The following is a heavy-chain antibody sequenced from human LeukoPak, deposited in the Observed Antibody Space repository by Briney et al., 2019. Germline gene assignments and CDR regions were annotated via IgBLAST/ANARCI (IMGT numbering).Heavy chain of an antibody. CDR2: IYYSGST. V-gene: IGHV4-30-4*01. J-gene: IGHJ4*02. D-gene: IGHD3-9*01. CDR1: GGSISSGDYY. CDR3: ARGTLVAPPFDY. Sequence: SETLSLTCTVSGGSISSGDYYWSWIRQPPGKGLEWIGYIYYSGSTYYNPSLKSRVTISVDTSKNQFSLKLSSVTAADTAVYYCARGTLVAPPFDYWGQGTLVTVSS.